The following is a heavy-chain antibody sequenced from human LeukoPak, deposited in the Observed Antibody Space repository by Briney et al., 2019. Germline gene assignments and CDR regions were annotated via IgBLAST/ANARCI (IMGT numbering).Heavy chain of an antibody. CDR1: GFTFSTYT. J-gene: IGHJ6*04. D-gene: IGHD3-10*01. V-gene: IGHV3-21*01. Sequence: GGSLRLSCAASGFTFSTYTMNWVRQAPGKGLEWVSSISSSSTYIYYADPVKGRFTISRDNAKNSLYLQMNSLRAEDTAVYYCAREERYYYGSGSSTVYGMDVWGKGTTVTVSS. CDR3: AREERYYYGSGSSTVYGMDV. CDR2: ISSSSTYI.